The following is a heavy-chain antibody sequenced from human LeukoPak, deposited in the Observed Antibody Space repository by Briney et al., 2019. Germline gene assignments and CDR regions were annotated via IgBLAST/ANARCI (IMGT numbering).Heavy chain of an antibody. CDR1: GGSFSGYY. D-gene: IGHD3-10*01. V-gene: IGHV4-34*01. CDR3: ARKGMVRGVYPLYYYYGMDV. J-gene: IGHJ6*02. CDR2: INHSGST. Sequence: PSETLSLTCAVYGGSFSGYYWSWIRQPPGKGLEWIGEINHSGSTNYNPSLKSRVTISVDTSKNQFSLKLSSVTAADTAVYYCARKGMVRGVYPLYYYYGMDVWGQGTTVTVSS.